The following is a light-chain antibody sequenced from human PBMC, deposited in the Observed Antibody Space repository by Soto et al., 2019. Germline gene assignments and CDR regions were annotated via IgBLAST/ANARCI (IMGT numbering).Light chain of an antibody. CDR1: QSISSY. Sequence: DIQMTQSPSSLSASVGDRVTITCRASQSISSYLNWYQQKPGKAPKLLIYAASSLQSGVPSRFSGRGSGTDFTLTISSLQPEDFGTYYCQHSYRSPLTFGGGTKVEIK. V-gene: IGKV1-39*01. CDR2: AAS. CDR3: QHSYRSPLT. J-gene: IGKJ4*01.